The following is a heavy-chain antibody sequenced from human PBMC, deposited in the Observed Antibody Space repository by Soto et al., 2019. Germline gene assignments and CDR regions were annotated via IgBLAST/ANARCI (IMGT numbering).Heavy chain of an antibody. CDR2: IYWDDDK. Sequence: QITLKESGPTLVKPTQTLTLTCTFSGFSLSTSGVGVGWIRQPPGKALEWLALIYWDDDKRYSPSLESRLTINKDTSKNQVVLTMTTLDPVDTGTYYCEHRSLAAACFDSWGLGTLVTVSS. CDR3: EHRSLAAACFDS. CDR1: GFSLSTSGVG. J-gene: IGHJ4*02. D-gene: IGHD6-13*01. V-gene: IGHV2-5*02.